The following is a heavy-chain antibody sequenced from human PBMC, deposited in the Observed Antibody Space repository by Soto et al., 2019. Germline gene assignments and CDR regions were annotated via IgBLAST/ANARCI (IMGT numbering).Heavy chain of an antibody. Sequence: GGSLRLSCAASGFTFSSYGMHWVRQAPGKGLEWVAVIWYDGSNKYYADSVKGRFTISRDNSKNTLYLQMNSLRAEGTAVYYCPRSPEHRIQLWLHSAIQQDPDYWGQGTLVTVSS. CDR1: GFTFSSYG. CDR3: PRSPEHRIQLWLHSAIQQDPDY. D-gene: IGHD5-18*01. J-gene: IGHJ4*02. V-gene: IGHV3-33*01. CDR2: IWYDGSNK.